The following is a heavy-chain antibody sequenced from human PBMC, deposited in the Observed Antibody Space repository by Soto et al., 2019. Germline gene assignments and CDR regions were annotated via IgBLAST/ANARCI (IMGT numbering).Heavy chain of an antibody. V-gene: IGHV4-30-2*01. D-gene: IGHD4-17*01. Sequence: SVTLSRTGALGRSSSSRLGYPWSWNRQAPGKGLEGMGYIYHRGSTYYNPSLKSRVTISVDRSKNQFSLKLSSVTAADTAVYYCARSQTTVTSYDYWGQGTLVTVS. CDR1: RSSSSRLGYP. CDR2: IYHRGST. CDR3: ARSQTTVTSYDY. J-gene: IGHJ4*02.